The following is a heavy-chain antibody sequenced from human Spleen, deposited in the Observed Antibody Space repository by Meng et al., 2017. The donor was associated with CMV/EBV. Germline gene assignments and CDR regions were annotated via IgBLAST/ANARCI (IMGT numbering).Heavy chain of an antibody. Sequence: QIQLVQSAPEVKKPEASVKVSCRASGYIFRNYAISWVRQAPGQGLEWMGYIRGHNGDTSYAQKYQGRLTLSTDAARSTAYMEIRSLTYDDTAVYYCARDDPGDPLDFWGQGTLVTVSS. J-gene: IGHJ4*02. CDR2: IRGHNGDT. CDR1: GYIFRNYA. V-gene: IGHV1-18*01. CDR3: ARDDPGDPLDF. D-gene: IGHD3-16*01.